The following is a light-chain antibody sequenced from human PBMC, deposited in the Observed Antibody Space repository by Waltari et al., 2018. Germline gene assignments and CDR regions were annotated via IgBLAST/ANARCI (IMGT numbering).Light chain of an antibody. J-gene: IGLJ1*01. CDR1: SSDVGDYSL. CDR2: EFN. Sequence: QSALTQPASVSGSPGQSITISCTGTSSDVGDYSLVPWYQHHPGKAPKLLISEFNKRPAGVSSRLSGSKAGNTASLTTSGLQAEDEADYYCCSYAGLNTYVFGTGTKVTVL. CDR3: CSYAGLNTYV. V-gene: IGLV2-23*02.